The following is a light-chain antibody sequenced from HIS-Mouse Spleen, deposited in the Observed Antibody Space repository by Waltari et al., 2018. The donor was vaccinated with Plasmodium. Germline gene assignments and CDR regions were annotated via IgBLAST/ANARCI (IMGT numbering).Light chain of an antibody. CDR2: DCS. CDR1: SSDVGGYNY. V-gene: IGLV2-14*03. Sequence: QSALTQPASVSGSPGQSITISCTGTSSDVGGYNYVSWYQQHPGKAPTLIIYDCSDGPSWVSNLFSGSKAGNTASLTISGLQAEDEAEYYCSSYTSSSTHVVFGGGTKLTVL. J-gene: IGLJ2*01. CDR3: SSYTSSSTHVV.